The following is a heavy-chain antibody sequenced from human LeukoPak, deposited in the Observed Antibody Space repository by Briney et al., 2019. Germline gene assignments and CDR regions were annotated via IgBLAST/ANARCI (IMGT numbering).Heavy chain of an antibody. CDR1: GGTFSSYA. CDR3: ARLWESSGYYTNWFDP. Sequence: GASVKVSCKASGGTFSSYAISWVRQAPGQGLEWMGGIIPIFGTANYAQKFQGRVTITADESTSTAYMELSSLRSEDTAVYYCARLWESSGYYTNWFDPWGQGTLVTVSS. J-gene: IGHJ5*02. CDR2: IIPIFGTA. D-gene: IGHD3-22*01. V-gene: IGHV1-69*13.